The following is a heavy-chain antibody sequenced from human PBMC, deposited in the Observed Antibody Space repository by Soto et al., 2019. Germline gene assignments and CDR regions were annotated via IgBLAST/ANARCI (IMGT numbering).Heavy chain of an antibody. V-gene: IGHV3-23*01. J-gene: IGHJ3*02. CDR1: GFTFSSYA. CDR3: AKKLMGTTLLDAFDI. Sequence: GGSLRLSCAASGFTFSSYAMSWVRQAPGKGLEWVSAISGSGSNKYYADSVKGRFTISRDNSKNTLYLQMNSLRAEDAAVYECAKKLMGTTLLDAFDIWGQGTMVTVSS. D-gene: IGHD2-15*01. CDR2: ISGSGSNK.